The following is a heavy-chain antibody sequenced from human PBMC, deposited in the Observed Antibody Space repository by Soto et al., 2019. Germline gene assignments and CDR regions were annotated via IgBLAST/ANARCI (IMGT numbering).Heavy chain of an antibody. J-gene: IGHJ4*02. CDR3: ARDRLDFDGGYDWGRFDY. Sequence: QVPLVQSGAEVKKPGASVKVSCKASGYTFTSYGISWVRQAPGQGLEWMGWISAYNGNTNYAQKLQGRVTMTTDTSTSTAYMELRSLRSDDTAVYYCARDRLDFDGGYDWGRFDYWGQGTLVTVSS. D-gene: IGHD5-12*01. CDR2: ISAYNGNT. CDR1: GYTFTSYG. V-gene: IGHV1-18*01.